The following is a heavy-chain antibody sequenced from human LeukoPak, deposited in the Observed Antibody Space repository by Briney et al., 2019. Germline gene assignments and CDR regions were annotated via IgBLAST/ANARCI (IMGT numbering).Heavy chain of an antibody. CDR2: ISGSSTYI. CDR1: GFTFSSYG. V-gene: IGHV3-21*01. Sequence: SGGSLRLSCAASGFTFSSYGMHWVRQAPGKGLEWVSSISGSSTYIYYADSVKGRFTISRDNAKNSLYLQMNSLRAEDTAVYYCASSYYYDSSGYSWHAFDIWGQGTMVTVSS. J-gene: IGHJ3*02. D-gene: IGHD3-22*01. CDR3: ASSYYYDSSGYSWHAFDI.